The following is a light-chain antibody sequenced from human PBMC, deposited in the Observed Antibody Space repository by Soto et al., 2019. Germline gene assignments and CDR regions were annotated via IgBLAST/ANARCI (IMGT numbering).Light chain of an antibody. CDR3: LQDYGYPQT. V-gene: IGKV1-6*01. Sequence: AMQMTQSPSSLSASVGDRVTITCRASQGIGTDLGWYQQKPGKAPHLLISAASSLQSGVPSRFSGSGSGTDFTLTISSLQPEDFATYYCLQDYGYPQTFGQGTNLEIK. CDR2: AAS. J-gene: IGKJ2*01. CDR1: QGIGTD.